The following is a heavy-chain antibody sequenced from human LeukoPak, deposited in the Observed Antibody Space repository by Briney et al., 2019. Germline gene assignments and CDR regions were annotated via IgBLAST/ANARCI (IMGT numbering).Heavy chain of an antibody. Sequence: GGSLRLSCAASGFTVSSNYMSWVRQAPGKGLEWVSVIYSGGSTYYADSVKGRFTISRDNSKTTLYLQMNSLRAEDTAVYYCARATGKYDFWSGYPGGRWDVCGKGTTVTVSS. V-gene: IGHV3-53*01. CDR3: ARATGKYDFWSGYPGGRWDV. J-gene: IGHJ6*04. CDR1: GFTVSSNY. D-gene: IGHD3-3*01. CDR2: IYSGGST.